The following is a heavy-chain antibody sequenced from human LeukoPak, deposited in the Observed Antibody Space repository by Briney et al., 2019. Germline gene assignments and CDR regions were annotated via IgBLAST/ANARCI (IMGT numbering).Heavy chain of an antibody. D-gene: IGHD3-9*01. CDR1: GYTLTELS. Sequence: ASVKVSCKVSGYTLTELSMHWVRQAPGKGLEWMGGFDPEDGETIYAQKFQGRVTMTEDTSTDTAYMELSSLRSEDTAVYYCATDPLRYFDWLFPLWGQGTLVTVSS. CDR3: ATDPLRYFDWLFPL. V-gene: IGHV1-24*01. J-gene: IGHJ4*02. CDR2: FDPEDGET.